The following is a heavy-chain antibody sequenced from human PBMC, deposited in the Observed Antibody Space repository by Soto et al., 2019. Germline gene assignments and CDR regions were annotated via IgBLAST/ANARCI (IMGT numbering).Heavy chain of an antibody. V-gene: IGHV1-18*01. CDR2: ISAYNGNT. CDR3: ARASSPLMVVVVTNPNWFDP. Sequence: ASVKGSCQTSGYTFTIYGVSWVRQAPRQGLEWMGWISAYNGNTNYAQKLQGRVTMTTDTSTSTAYMELRSLRSDDTAVYYCARASSPLMVVVVTNPNWFDPWGQGTLVTVSS. CDR1: GYTFTIYG. J-gene: IGHJ5*02. D-gene: IGHD2-15*01.